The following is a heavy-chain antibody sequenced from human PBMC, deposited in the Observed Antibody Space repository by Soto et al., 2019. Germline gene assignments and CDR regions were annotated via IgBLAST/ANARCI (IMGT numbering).Heavy chain of an antibody. CDR3: ARGQQYYDCSGYRY. V-gene: IGHV4-34*01. Sequence: QVQLQQWGAGLLKPSETLSLTGAVYGGSFSGYYWFWIRQPPAKGLELIGEVNHMGSTNYNPSLNIRDDVTVDTSKDPFPLKLSSVTNADTAVYYCARGQQYYDCSGYRYWGQGTLVTVSS. CDR1: GGSFSGYY. J-gene: IGHJ4*02. CDR2: VNHMGST. D-gene: IGHD3-22*01.